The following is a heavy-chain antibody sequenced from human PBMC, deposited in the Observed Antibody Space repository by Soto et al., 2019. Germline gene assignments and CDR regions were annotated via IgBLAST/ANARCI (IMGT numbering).Heavy chain of an antibody. CDR2: IYHSGST. V-gene: IGHV4-4*02. D-gene: IGHD5-18*01. Sequence: LXLACAVSAGSISSSNWWSWVRHPPGKGLEWIGEIYHSGSTNYNPSLKSRVTISVDKSKNQFSLKLSSVTAADTAVYYCARDSGYSYGFLYVWGQGTTVTVSS. J-gene: IGHJ6*02. CDR3: ARDSGYSYGFLYV. CDR1: AGSISSSNW.